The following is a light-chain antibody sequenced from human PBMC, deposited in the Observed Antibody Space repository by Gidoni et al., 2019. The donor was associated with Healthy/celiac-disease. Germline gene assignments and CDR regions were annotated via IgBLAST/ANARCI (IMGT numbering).Light chain of an antibody. J-gene: IGLJ2*01. CDR2: GNS. CDR1: SPNIGAGYD. V-gene: IGLV1-40*01. Sequence: QSVLTQPPSVSGAPGQRVTISCTGSSPNIGAGYDVHWYPQLPGTAPKLLLHGNSNRPSGVPDRFSGSKSGTSASLAITGLQAEDEADYYCQSYDSSLSGSVFGGGTKLTVL. CDR3: QSYDSSLSGSV.